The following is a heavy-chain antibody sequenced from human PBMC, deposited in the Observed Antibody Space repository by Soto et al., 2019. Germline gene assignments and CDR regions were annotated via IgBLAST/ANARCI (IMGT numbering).Heavy chain of an antibody. V-gene: IGHV3-7*05. CDR2: IKQDGSEK. Sequence: SGGSLRLSCAASGFTFSSYWMSWVRQAPGKGLEWVANIKQDGSEKYYVDSVKGRFTISRDNAKNSLYLQMNSLRAEDTAVYYCARDYYGSGSYYNDYWGQGTLVTVSS. CDR3: ARDYYGSGSYYNDY. D-gene: IGHD3-10*01. CDR1: GFTFSSYW. J-gene: IGHJ4*02.